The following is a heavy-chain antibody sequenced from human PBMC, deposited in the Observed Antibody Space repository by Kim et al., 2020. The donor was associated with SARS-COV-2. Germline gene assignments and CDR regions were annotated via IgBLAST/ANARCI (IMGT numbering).Heavy chain of an antibody. CDR2: ISYDGSNK. V-gene: IGHV3-33*05. Sequence: GGSLRLSCAASGFTFSSYGMHWVRQAPGKGLEWVAVISYDGSNKYYADSVKGRFTISRDNSKNTLYLQMNSLRAEDTAVYYCARGRKAGSSWYYFDYWGQGTLVTVSS. CDR1: GFTFSSYG. CDR3: ARGRKAGSSWYYFDY. D-gene: IGHD6-13*01. J-gene: IGHJ4*02.